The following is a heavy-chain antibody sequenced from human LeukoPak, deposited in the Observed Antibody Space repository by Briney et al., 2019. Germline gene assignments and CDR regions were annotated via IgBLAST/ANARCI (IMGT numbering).Heavy chain of an antibody. CDR3: ARNGEDELPIDY. CDR1: GGTFSSYA. V-gene: IGHV1-69*05. D-gene: IGHD4-17*01. J-gene: IGHJ4*02. CDR2: IIPIFGTA. Sequence: ASVKVSCKASGGTFSSYAISWVRQAPGQGLEWMGRIIPIFGTASYAQKFQGRVTITTDESTSTAYMELSSLRSEDTAVYYCARNGEDELPIDYWGQGTLVTVSS.